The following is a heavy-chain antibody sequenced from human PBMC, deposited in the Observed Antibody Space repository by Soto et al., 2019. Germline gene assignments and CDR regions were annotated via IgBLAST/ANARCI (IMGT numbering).Heavy chain of an antibody. CDR2: ISSNGGST. D-gene: IGHD6-19*01. Sequence: GGSLRLSCAASGFTFSSYAMHWVRQAPGKGLEYVSAISSNGGSTYYANSVKGRFTISRDNSKNTLYLQMGSLRAEDMAVYYCASGSGWYENFDYWGQGTLVTVSS. J-gene: IGHJ4*02. CDR3: ASGSGWYENFDY. CDR1: GFTFSSYA. V-gene: IGHV3-64*01.